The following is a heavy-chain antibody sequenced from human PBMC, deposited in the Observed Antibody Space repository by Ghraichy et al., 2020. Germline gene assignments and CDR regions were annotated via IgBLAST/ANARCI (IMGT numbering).Heavy chain of an antibody. CDR1: GGSISRYY. CDR3: ATASDYDVWSGYYMGGGWYFDF. Sequence: SETLSLTCTVSGGSISRYYLRWIRQPPGKGLEWIGYMFYSGTTNYNPSLKSRVTISIYASKNQLSLKMTSVTAADTAVYYCATASDYDVWSGYYMGGGWYFDFWGQGTVVTVSS. J-gene: IGHJ4*02. CDR2: MFYSGTT. D-gene: IGHD3-3*01. V-gene: IGHV4-59*01.